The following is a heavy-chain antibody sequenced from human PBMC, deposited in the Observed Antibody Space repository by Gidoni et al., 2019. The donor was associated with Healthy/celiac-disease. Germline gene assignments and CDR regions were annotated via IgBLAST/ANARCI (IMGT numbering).Heavy chain of an antibody. CDR3: ARTLYDFWSGYPRRGGYYGMDV. J-gene: IGHJ6*02. CDR1: GFSLSNARMG. V-gene: IGHV2-26*01. D-gene: IGHD3-3*01. CDR2: MFSNDEK. Sequence: QVTLKESGPVLVKPTETLTLTCTVSGFSLSNARMGVSWIRQPPGKALEWLAHMFSNDEKSYSTSLKSRLTISKDTSKSQVVLTMTNMDPVDTATYYCARTLYDFWSGYPRRGGYYGMDVWGQGTTVTVSS.